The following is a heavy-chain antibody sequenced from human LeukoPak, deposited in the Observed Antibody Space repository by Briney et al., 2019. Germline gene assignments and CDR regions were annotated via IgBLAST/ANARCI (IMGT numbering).Heavy chain of an antibody. Sequence: ASVKVSCKASGYNFDKFGIAWVRQAPGQGLEWMGWINTYNGNTKYARQIQGRVTMTTDTSTSTVYMELRSLRSDDTAVYFCARDTPQHLKRYDYWGQGTQVTVSS. CDR3: ARDTPQHLKRYDY. CDR1: GYNFDKFG. D-gene: IGHD6-13*01. V-gene: IGHV1-18*01. J-gene: IGHJ4*02. CDR2: INTYNGNT.